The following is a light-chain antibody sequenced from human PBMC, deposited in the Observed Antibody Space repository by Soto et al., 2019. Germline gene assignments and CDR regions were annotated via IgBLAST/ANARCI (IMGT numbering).Light chain of an antibody. CDR1: QRASRQY. Sequence: EIVLTQSPGTLSLSPGDRATLSCRANQRASRQYLSWYQQRPGQPPRLLIYSVSMRADGIPDRFSGSGSGSEFTLTINRLEPEDFAVYYCQDFDSPQWTFGQGTKIEN. V-gene: IGKV3-20*01. CDR3: QDFDSPQWT. CDR2: SVS. J-gene: IGKJ1*01.